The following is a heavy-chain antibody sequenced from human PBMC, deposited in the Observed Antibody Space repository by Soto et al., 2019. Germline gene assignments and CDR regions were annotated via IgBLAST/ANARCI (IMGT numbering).Heavy chain of an antibody. V-gene: IGHV4-34*01. CDR1: GGSFSGYY. CDR3: ARDKITGLFDY. Sequence: QVQLQQWGAGLLKPSETLSLTCAVYGGSFSGYYWTWIRPPPGTGLGWIGEINHSGSTNYNPSLKSRVTISVDTSKTQFSLKRTSVPAADTAVYYCARDKITGLFDYWGQGTLVTASS. D-gene: IGHD2-8*02. J-gene: IGHJ4*02. CDR2: INHSGST.